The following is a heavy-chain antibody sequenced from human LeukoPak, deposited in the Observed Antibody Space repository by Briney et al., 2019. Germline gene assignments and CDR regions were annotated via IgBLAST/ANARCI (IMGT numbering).Heavy chain of an antibody. V-gene: IGHV3-23*01. J-gene: IGHJ4*02. CDR3: TRQQMATITGYLGY. CDR2: TSSSDAGT. D-gene: IGHD5-24*01. Sequence: QPGGSLRLSCAASGFTLSSYAMSWVRQAPGKGLEWVSATSSSDAGTYYADSVRGRFTISRDNSKNTLYLQMNSLKTEDTAVYYCTRQQMATITGYLGYWGQGTLVTVSS. CDR1: GFTLSSYA.